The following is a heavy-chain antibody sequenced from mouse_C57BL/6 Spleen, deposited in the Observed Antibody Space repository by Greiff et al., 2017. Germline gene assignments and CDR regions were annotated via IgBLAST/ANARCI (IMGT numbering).Heavy chain of an antibody. V-gene: IGHV1-76*01. CDR1: GYTFTDYY. J-gene: IGHJ4*01. Sequence: VQLQQSGAELVRPGASVKLSCKASGYTFTDYYINWVKQRPGQGLEWIARIYPGSGNTYYNEKFKGKATLTAEKSSSTAYMQLSSLTSEDSAVYFCAREATVVERAMDYWGQGTSVTVSS. CDR3: AREATVVERAMDY. D-gene: IGHD1-1*01. CDR2: IYPGSGNT.